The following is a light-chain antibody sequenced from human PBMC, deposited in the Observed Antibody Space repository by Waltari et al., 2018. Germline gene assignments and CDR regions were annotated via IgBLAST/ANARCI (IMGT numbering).Light chain of an antibody. CDR3: QLADSTVTYV. Sequence: QSVLTQPPSASGTPGQRVTISCSGSYSNVGANVVNWYQHPPGTAPKLLIYRNDRRPSGGPDRFSGSSSGTSVTLTISGVQAEDEADYYCQLADSTVTYVFGPGTKVIVL. V-gene: IGLV1-44*01. CDR2: RND. J-gene: IGLJ1*01. CDR1: YSNVGANV.